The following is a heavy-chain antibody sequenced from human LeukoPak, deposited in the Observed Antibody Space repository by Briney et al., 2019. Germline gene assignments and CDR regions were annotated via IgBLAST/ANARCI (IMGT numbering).Heavy chain of an antibody. CDR2: IWYDGSNK. Sequence: GGSLRLSCAASGFTFSSYGMHWVRQAPGKGLEWVAVIWYDGSNKYYADSVKGRFTISRDNSKNTLYLQMNSLRAEDTAVYYCAKDEYCSSTSCYTGAFAIWGQGTMVTVSS. V-gene: IGHV3-33*06. J-gene: IGHJ3*02. CDR1: GFTFSSYG. D-gene: IGHD2-2*02. CDR3: AKDEYCSSTSCYTGAFAI.